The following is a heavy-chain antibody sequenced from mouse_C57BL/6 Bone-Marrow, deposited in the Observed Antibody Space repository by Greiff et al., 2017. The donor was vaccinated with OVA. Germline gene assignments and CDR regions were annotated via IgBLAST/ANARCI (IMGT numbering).Heavy chain of an antibody. J-gene: IGHJ4*01. Sequence: EVKLMESGEGLVKPGGSLKLSCAASGFTFSSYAMSWVRQTPEKRLEWVAYISSGGGYIYYADTVKGRFTISSDNARNTLYLQMSSLKSEDTAMYYCTRDKTTEYAMDYWGQGTSVTVSS. CDR1: GFTFSSYA. CDR2: ISSGGGYI. V-gene: IGHV5-9-1*02. D-gene: IGHD1-1*01. CDR3: TRDKTTEYAMDY.